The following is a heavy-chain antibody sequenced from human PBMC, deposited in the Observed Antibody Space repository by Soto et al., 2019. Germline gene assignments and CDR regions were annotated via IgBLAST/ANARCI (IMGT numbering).Heavy chain of an antibody. J-gene: IGHJ5*02. Sequence: EVQVVESGGGLVKPGGSLRLSCTFTFSMYSMNWVRQAPGKGLEWVASISSGSAYIKYAESVKGRFTISRDNAKNSLHLPKDSLRAEDTAIYPWARGQGGSYDSWVDPWGQGTLGPVSS. CDR2: ISSGSAYI. D-gene: IGHD1-26*01. V-gene: IGHV3-21*06. CDR1: TFSMYS. CDR3: ARGQGGSYDSWVDP.